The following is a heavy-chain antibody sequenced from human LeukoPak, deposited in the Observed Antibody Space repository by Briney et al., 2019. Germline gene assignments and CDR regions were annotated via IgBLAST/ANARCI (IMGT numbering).Heavy chain of an antibody. CDR3: ARDVRSAEQSYFYFGMDV. V-gene: IGHV1-18*01. CDR2: ISAYNGNT. J-gene: IGHJ6*02. Sequence: ASVKVSGRASAYTFTSYGISWVRQAPGQGLEWMGWISAYNGNTNYVQKLQGRVTLTTDTSTSTAYMELRSLRSDDTAVYYCARDVRSAEQSYFYFGMDVWGQGTTVTVSS. CDR1: AYTFTSYG. D-gene: IGHD3-3*01.